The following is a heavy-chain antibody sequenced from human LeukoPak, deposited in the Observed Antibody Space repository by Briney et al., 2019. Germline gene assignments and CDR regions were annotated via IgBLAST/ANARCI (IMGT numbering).Heavy chain of an antibody. CDR1: GFTFSNYW. Sequence: PGESLRLSCAASGFTFSNYWLHWVRQAPGKGLVWGSRINSDGSSRNYADSVKGRFTISRDNAKNTLFLQMNSLRAEDTAVYYCASASSHRIAAGGDYWGQGILVAVSS. D-gene: IGHD6-13*01. CDR3: ASASSHRIAAGGDY. CDR2: INSDGSSR. V-gene: IGHV3-74*01. J-gene: IGHJ4*02.